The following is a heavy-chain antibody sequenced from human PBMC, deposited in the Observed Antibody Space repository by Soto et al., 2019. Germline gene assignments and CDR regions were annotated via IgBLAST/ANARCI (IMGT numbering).Heavy chain of an antibody. V-gene: IGHV3-23*01. Sequence: EVQLLESGGGLVQPGGSLRLSCAASGFTFSSFSLGWVRQAPERGLEWVSVVSGGGSKTAYADSVKGRFTISRDNSKDTLYLQMDSLRAADTAVYYCAKRDLGGLSTFDYLGQGTLVTVSS. CDR2: VSGGGSKT. D-gene: IGHD3-16*02. CDR3: AKRDLGGLSTFDY. J-gene: IGHJ4*02. CDR1: GFTFSSFS.